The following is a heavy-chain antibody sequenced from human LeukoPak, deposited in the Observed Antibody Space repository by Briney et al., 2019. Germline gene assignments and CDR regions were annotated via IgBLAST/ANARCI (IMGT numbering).Heavy chain of an antibody. CDR3: ARDEVVPAAMAALKFDP. J-gene: IGHJ5*02. CDR2: INPNSGGT. V-gene: IGHV1-2*06. CDR1: GYTFTGYY. D-gene: IGHD2-2*01. Sequence: ASVKVSCKASGYTFTGYYMHWVRQAPGQGLEWMGRINPNSGGTNYAQKFQGRVTMTRDTSISTAYVELSRLRSDDTAVYYCARDEVVPAAMAALKFDPWGQGTLVTVSS.